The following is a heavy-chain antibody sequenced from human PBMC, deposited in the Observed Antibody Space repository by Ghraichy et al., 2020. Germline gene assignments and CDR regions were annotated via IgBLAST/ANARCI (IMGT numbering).Heavy chain of an antibody. J-gene: IGHJ6*02. CDR2: ISSSSSYI. V-gene: IGHV3-21*01. CDR1: GFTFSSYS. Sequence: GGSLRLSCAASGFTFSSYSMNWVRQAPGKGLEWVSSISSSSSYIYYADSVKGRFTISRDNAKNSLYLQMNSLRAEDTAVYYCARDLLSGYSSPSGDYYYGMDVWGQGTTVTVSS. CDR3: ARDLLSGYSSPSGDYYYGMDV. D-gene: IGHD6-13*01.